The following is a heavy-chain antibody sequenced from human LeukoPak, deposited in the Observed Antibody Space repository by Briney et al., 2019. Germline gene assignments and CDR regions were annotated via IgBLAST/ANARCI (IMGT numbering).Heavy chain of an antibody. V-gene: IGHV3-74*01. J-gene: IGHJ4*02. D-gene: IGHD3-22*01. CDR3: VKVVRDYIGY. Sequence: EPGGSLRLSCAASGFTFITYWMHWVRQAPGKGLVWVSSINSDGSTTTYADSVKGRFTISRDNAKNTVYLQMNSLTAEDTAIYYCVKVVRDYIGYWGQGTLVTVSS. CDR1: GFTFITYW. CDR2: INSDGSTT.